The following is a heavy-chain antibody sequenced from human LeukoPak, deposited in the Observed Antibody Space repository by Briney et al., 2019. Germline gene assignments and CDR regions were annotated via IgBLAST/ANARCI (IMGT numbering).Heavy chain of an antibody. Sequence: SETLSLTCTVSGGSISSSSYYWGWIRQPPGKGLEWIGSVYYSGSTYYNPSLKSRVTISVDTSKNQFSLKLSSVTAADTAVYYCARDLSGGGFNSGSYDYFDYWGQGTLVTVSS. CDR2: VYYSGST. J-gene: IGHJ4*02. CDR3: ARDLSGGGFNSGSYDYFDY. CDR1: GGSISSSSYY. D-gene: IGHD1-26*01. V-gene: IGHV4-39*07.